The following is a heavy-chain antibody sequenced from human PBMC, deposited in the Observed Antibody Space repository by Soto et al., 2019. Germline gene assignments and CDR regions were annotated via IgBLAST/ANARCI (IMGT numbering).Heavy chain of an antibody. J-gene: IGHJ4*02. Sequence: PGGSLRLSCAASGFPFSSYGMHWVRQAPGKGLEWVAVISYDGSNKYYADSVKGRFTISRDNSKNTLYLQMNSLRAEDTAVYYCAKDHGSYPPYDYWGQGTLVTVSS. CDR1: GFPFSSYG. D-gene: IGHD1-26*01. CDR3: AKDHGSYPPYDY. V-gene: IGHV3-30*18. CDR2: ISYDGSNK.